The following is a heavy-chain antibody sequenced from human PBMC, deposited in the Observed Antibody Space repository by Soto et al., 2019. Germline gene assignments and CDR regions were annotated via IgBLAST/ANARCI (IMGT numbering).Heavy chain of an antibody. D-gene: IGHD3-9*01. CDR2: IYYSGST. Sequence: SETLSLTCTVSGGSISSSSYYWGWIRQPPGKGLEWIGSIYYSGSTYYNPSLKSRVTISVDTSKNQFSLKLSSVTAADTAVYYCARHLLARYDILTGLPDYWGQGTLVTVSS. J-gene: IGHJ4*02. CDR3: ARHLLARYDILTGLPDY. V-gene: IGHV4-39*01. CDR1: GGSISSSSYY.